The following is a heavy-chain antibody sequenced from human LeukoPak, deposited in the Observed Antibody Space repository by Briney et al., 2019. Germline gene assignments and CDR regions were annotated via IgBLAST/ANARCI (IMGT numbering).Heavy chain of an antibody. V-gene: IGHV1-2*02. Sequence: ASVKVSCKASGYTFTGYYMHWVRQAPAQGLEWMGRIHPNRSGTKYAQKFQGRVTMTRDTSISTAYMEVSRLRSDDTAVYYCAGTCPRDGYNGPCYWGQGTLVTVSS. CDR1: GYTFTGYY. CDR2: IHPNRSGT. J-gene: IGHJ4*02. D-gene: IGHD5-24*01. CDR3: AGTCPRDGYNGPCY.